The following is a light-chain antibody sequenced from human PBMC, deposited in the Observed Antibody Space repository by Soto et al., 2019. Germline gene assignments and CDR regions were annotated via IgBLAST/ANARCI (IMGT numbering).Light chain of an antibody. V-gene: IGKV3-20*01. J-gene: IGKJ1*01. Sequence: EIVLTQSPGTLSLSPGERATISCRASQSVSGSLAWSQQRPGQAPRLLIYGTSSRATGIPDRFSGSGSGTDFTLTISSLEPADFAVYYCQQYDTSRTFGQGTRVEI. CDR1: QSVSGS. CDR2: GTS. CDR3: QQYDTSRT.